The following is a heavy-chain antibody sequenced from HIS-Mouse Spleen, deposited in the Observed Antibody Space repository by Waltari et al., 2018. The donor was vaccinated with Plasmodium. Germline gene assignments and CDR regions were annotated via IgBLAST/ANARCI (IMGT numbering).Heavy chain of an antibody. D-gene: IGHD6-19*01. CDR2: INPSGGST. J-gene: IGHJ6*02. Sequence: QVQLVQSGAEVKKPGASVKVSCKASGYTFTSYDMHWVRQAPGQGLEWMGVINPSGGSTSYAQKFQGRVTMTRDTSTSTVYMELSSLRSEDTAVYYCARDLFRIGVAGTEYYYGMDVWGQGTTVTVSS. CDR3: ARDLFRIGVAGTEYYYGMDV. CDR1: GYTFTSYD. V-gene: IGHV1-46*01.